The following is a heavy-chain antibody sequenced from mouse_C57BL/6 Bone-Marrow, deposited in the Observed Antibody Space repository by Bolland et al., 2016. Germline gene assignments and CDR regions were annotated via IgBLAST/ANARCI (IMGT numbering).Heavy chain of an antibody. J-gene: IGHJ1*03. CDR3: ARGDWGYFDV. CDR2: DGSST. D-gene: IGHD4-1*01. Sequence: DGSSTYYLDSLKNRFIISRDNAKNILYLQMSSLKSEDTATYYCARGDWGYFDVWGTG. V-gene: IGHV5-16*01.